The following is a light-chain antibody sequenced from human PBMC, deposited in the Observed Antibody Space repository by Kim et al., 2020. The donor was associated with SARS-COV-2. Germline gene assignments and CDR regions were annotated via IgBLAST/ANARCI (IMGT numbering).Light chain of an antibody. CDR3: QQANSFPWT. CDR1: QDISNW. CDR2: SAS. J-gene: IGKJ3*01. Sequence: ASVGHRVSFTCRASQDISNWLAWYQQKPGTAPKRLIYSASSLHSGVPSRFSGSGSGTDFTLTITNLQPEDSATYYCQQANSFPWTFGLGTKVDIK. V-gene: IGKV1-12*02.